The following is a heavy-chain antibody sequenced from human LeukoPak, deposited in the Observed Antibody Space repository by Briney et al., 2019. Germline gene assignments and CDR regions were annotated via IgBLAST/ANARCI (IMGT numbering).Heavy chain of an antibody. CDR1: GGTFSSYA. Sequence: ASVKVSCKASGGTFSSYAISWVRQAPGQGLEWMGGIIPIFGTANYARKFQGRVTITADESTSTAYMELSSLRSEDTAVYYCAGELSLFTAGPLDYWGQGTLVTVSS. CDR3: AGELSLFTAGPLDY. CDR2: IIPIFGTA. J-gene: IGHJ4*02. D-gene: IGHD3-16*02. V-gene: IGHV1-69*13.